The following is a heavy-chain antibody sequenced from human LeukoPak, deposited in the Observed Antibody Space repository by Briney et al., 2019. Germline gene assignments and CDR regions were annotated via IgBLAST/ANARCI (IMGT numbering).Heavy chain of an antibody. J-gene: IGHJ6*03. Sequence: SETLSLTCAVYGGSFSGYFWNWIRQPPGKGLEWIGEINHDGSTNYKPSLKSRVTISVDTSKNQLSLKLTSVTAADTAVYYCARVGSTSPRYYFYYMDVWGKGTTVTVSS. V-gene: IGHV4-34*01. CDR1: GGSFSGYF. CDR2: INHDGST. CDR3: ARVGSTSPRYYFYYMDV. D-gene: IGHD2-2*01.